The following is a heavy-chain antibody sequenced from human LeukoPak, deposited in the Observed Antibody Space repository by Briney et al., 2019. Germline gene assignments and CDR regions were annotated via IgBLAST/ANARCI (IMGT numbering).Heavy chain of an antibody. CDR3: ARDRTDGYNIGDASDI. CDR1: GDSVSSNSAA. J-gene: IGHJ3*02. V-gene: IGHV6-1*01. CDR2: TYYRSKWYN. Sequence: QTLSLTCAISGDSVSSNSAAWNWIRQSPSRGLKWLGRTYYRSKWYNDYAVSVKSRITINPDTSKNQFSLQLNSVTPEDTAVYYCARDRTDGYNIGDASDIWGQGTMVTVSS. D-gene: IGHD5-24*01.